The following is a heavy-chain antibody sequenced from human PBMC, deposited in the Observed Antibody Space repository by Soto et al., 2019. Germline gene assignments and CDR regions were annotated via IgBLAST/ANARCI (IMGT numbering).Heavy chain of an antibody. J-gene: IGHJ4*02. CDR2: IYYSGST. CDR3: ARGYCTGGTCYRFNFDN. D-gene: IGHD2-15*01. CDR1: GRSISCDY. Sequence: SATLSLTCTVTGRSISCDYWSWMLKPTGKGLEWIGYIYYSGSTNYNPSLKSRVTISVDTSKNQFSLKLSSVTAADTAVYYCARGYCTGGTCYRFNFDNWGQGTLVTVS. V-gene: IGHV4-59*01.